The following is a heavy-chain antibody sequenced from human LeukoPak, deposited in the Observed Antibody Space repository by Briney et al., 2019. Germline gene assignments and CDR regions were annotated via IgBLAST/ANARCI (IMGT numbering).Heavy chain of an antibody. CDR2: IYHSGST. D-gene: IGHD5-12*01. V-gene: IGHV4-30-2*01. CDR1: GGSISSGGYY. Sequence: SETLSLTCTVSGGSISSGGYYWSWIRQPPGKGLEWIGYIYHSGSTYYNPSLKSRVTISVDRSKNQFSLKLSSVTAADTAVYYCAREGYGPGGDYFDYWGQGTLVTVSS. J-gene: IGHJ4*02. CDR3: AREGYGPGGDYFDY.